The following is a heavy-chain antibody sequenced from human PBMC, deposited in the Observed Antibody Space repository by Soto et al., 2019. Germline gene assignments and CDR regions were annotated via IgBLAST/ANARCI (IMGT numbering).Heavy chain of an antibody. V-gene: IGHV4-39*01. J-gene: IGHJ6*02. D-gene: IGHD4-17*01. CDR3: ARHGVDYGDYASYYYYGMDV. CDR1: GGSISSSTYY. CDR2: IYYSGRA. Sequence: QLQLQESGPGLVKPSETLSLTCTVSGGSISSSTYYWGWIRQPPGKGLEWIGMIYYSGRAYYNPSLKSRGTISIDTSKIQFALRLSSVTAADTAVYYCARHGVDYGDYASYYYYGMDVWGRGTKVTVSS.